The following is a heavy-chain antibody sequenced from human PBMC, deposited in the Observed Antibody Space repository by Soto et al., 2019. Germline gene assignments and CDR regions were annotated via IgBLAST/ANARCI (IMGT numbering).Heavy chain of an antibody. CDR1: GFTFSSYS. J-gene: IGHJ6*02. V-gene: IGHV3-21*01. Sequence: GGSLTLSCAASGFTFSSYSMNWVRQAPGKGLEWVSSISSSSSYIYYADSVKGRFTISRDNAKNSLYLQMNSLRAEDTAVCYCARVRDSYYYYGMDVWGQGTTVTVSS. CDR3: ARVRDSYYYYGMDV. CDR2: ISSSSSYI.